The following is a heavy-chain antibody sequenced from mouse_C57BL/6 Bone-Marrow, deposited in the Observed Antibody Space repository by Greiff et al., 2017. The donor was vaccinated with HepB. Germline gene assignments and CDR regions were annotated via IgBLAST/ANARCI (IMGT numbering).Heavy chain of an antibody. CDR3: ARDTTVVEPLYWYFDV. D-gene: IGHD1-1*01. Sequence: EVMLVESEGGLVQPGSSMKLSCTASGFTFSDYYMAWVRQVPEKGLEWVANINYDGSSTYYLDSLKSRFIISRDNAKNILYLQMSSLKSEDTATYYCARDTTVVEPLYWYFDVWGTGTTVTVSS. CDR2: INYDGSST. CDR1: GFTFSDYY. J-gene: IGHJ1*03. V-gene: IGHV5-16*01.